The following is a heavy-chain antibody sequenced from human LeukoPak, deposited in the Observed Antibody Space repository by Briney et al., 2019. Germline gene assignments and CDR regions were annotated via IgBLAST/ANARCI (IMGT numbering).Heavy chain of an antibody. J-gene: IGHJ4*02. Sequence: PGGSLRLSCAASGFTFSSYGMNWVRQAPGKGLEWIGEINHSGSTNYNPSLKSRVTISVDTSKNQSSLKLSSVTAADTAVYYCARGARYCTNGVCYWDNFDYWGQGTLVTVSS. CDR1: GFTFSSYG. CDR2: INHSGST. V-gene: IGHV4-34*01. CDR3: ARGARYCTNGVCYWDNFDY. D-gene: IGHD2-8*01.